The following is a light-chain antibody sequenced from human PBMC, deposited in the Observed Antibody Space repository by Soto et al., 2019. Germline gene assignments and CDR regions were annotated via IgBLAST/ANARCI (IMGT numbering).Light chain of an antibody. V-gene: IGKV3-11*01. Sequence: EIVLTQSPATLSLSPGERATLSCRASQNVRSHLAWYQQKSGQAPRLLIYEASNRATGVPVRFSGSGSGTDYTLTISSLEPEDFAVYYCQQRDTWPPFTFGPGTKVDIK. J-gene: IGKJ3*01. CDR2: EAS. CDR1: QNVRSH. CDR3: QQRDTWPPFT.